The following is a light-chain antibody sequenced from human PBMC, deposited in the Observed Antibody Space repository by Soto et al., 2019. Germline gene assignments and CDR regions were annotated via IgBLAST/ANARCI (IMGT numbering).Light chain of an antibody. CDR1: QSISSW. CDR2: KAS. Sequence: DIQMTQSPSTLSASVGDRVTITCRASQSISSWLAWYQQKPGKAPKLLIYKASSLESGFPSRFSGSGSGTEFTLNIRSLQPDDFATYYCQQYTSPMYTFCQGTKPEIK. CDR3: QQYTSPMYT. J-gene: IGKJ2*01. V-gene: IGKV1-5*03.